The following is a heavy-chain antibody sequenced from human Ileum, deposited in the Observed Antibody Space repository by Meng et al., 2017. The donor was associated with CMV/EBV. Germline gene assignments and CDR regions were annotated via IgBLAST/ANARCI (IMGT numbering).Heavy chain of an antibody. Sequence: QVQLVESGGDLVKPGGSLRLACAASGFPFGAYYMTWVRQAPGKGLEWVSYITGSGDIIYYADSVKGRFTISRDNAKSSLYLEINSLRAEDTAVYYCARSRDDYNNEFDYWGQGTLVTVSS. CDR2: ITGSGDII. CDR3: ARSRDDYNNEFDY. J-gene: IGHJ4*02. V-gene: IGHV3-11*04. CDR1: GFPFGAYY. D-gene: IGHD5-24*01.